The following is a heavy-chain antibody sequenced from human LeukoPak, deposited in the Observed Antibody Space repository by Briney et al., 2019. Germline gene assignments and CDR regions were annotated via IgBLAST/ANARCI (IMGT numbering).Heavy chain of an antibody. CDR3: AGPPGANSFVSGLPKGGGMDV. CDR2: ISAYNGNT. Sequence: ASVKVSCKASGYTFTSYGISWVRQAPGQGLEWMGWISAYNGNTNYAQKLQGRVTMTTDTSTSTAYMELRSLRSDDTAVYYCAGPPGANSFVSGLPKGGGMDVWGQGTTVTVSS. CDR1: GYTFTSYG. D-gene: IGHD3-10*01. J-gene: IGHJ6*02. V-gene: IGHV1-18*01.